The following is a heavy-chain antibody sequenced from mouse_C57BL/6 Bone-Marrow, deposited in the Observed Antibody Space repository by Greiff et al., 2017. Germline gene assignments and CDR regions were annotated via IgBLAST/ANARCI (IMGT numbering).Heavy chain of an antibody. CDR2: INPNYGTT. J-gene: IGHJ4*01. D-gene: IGHD2-4*01. CDR3: ARGYDYDYAMDY. CDR1: GYSFTDYN. Sequence: EVQLQQSGPELVKPGASVKISCKASGYSFTDYNMHWVKQSTGKSLEWIGVINPNYGTTSYNQKFKGKATLTVDKSSSTAYMQLNSLTSEDSAVYYCARGYDYDYAMDYWGQGTSVTVSS. V-gene: IGHV1-39*01.